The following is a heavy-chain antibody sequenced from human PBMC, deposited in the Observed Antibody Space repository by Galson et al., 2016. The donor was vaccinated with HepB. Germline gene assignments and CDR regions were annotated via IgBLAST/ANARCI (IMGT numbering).Heavy chain of an antibody. CDR2: IYTDGRS. CDR3: GRSSHYDASSGFSDC. Sequence: TLSLTCTVSGASISSGSYYWSWIRQPAGKGLEWIGLIYTDGRSYYDPSLKSRVTMAVDTSKNQVSMTLSSVTAADTAVYYCGRSSHYDASSGFSDCWGQGTQVTVSS. V-gene: IGHV4-61*02. CDR1: GASISSGSYY. D-gene: IGHD3-22*01. J-gene: IGHJ4*02.